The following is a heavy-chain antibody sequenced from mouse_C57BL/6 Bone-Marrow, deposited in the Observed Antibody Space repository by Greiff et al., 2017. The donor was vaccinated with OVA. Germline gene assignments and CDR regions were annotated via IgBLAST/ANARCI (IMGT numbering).Heavy chain of an antibody. CDR2: IDPETGGT. CDR1: GYTFTDYE. CDR3: TRWDEEDYFDY. V-gene: IGHV1-15*01. J-gene: IGHJ2*01. Sequence: QVQLKQSGAELVRPGASVTLSCKASGYTFTDYEMHWVKQTPVHGLEWIGAIDPETGGTAYNQKFKGKAILTADKSSSTAYMELRSLTSEDSAVYYCTRWDEEDYFDYWGQGTTLTVSS. D-gene: IGHD4-1*01.